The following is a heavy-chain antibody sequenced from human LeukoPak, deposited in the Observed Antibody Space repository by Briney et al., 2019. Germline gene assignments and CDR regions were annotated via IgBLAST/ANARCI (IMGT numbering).Heavy chain of an antibody. Sequence: SETLSLTCTVSGGSISSYYWSWIRQPPGKGLEWIGYIYYSGSTNYNPSLKSRVTISVDTSKNQFSLKLSSVTAADTAVYYCATLGTGTTHWGQGTLVTVSS. CDR2: IYYSGST. CDR1: GGSISSYY. CDR3: ATLGTGTTH. V-gene: IGHV4-59*12. J-gene: IGHJ4*02. D-gene: IGHD1-7*01.